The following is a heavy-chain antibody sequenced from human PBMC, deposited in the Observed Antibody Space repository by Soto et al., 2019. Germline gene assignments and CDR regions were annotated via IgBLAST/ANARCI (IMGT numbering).Heavy chain of an antibody. CDR2: ISGSGGST. J-gene: IGHJ6*02. V-gene: IGHV3-23*01. CDR1: GFTFSSYA. Sequence: GGSLRLSCAASGFTFSSYAMSWVRQAPGKGLEWVSAISGSGGSTYYADSVKGRFTISRDNSKNTLYLQMNSLRAEDTAVYYCAKDQGPYRGSYHPRQGLAGMDVWGQGTTVTVSS. D-gene: IGHD1-26*01. CDR3: AKDQGPYRGSYHPRQGLAGMDV.